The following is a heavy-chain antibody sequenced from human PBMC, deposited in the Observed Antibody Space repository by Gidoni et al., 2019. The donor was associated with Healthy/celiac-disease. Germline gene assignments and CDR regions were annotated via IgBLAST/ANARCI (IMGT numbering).Heavy chain of an antibody. CDR3: AKNRRGCTNGVCYYYGMDV. J-gene: IGHJ6*02. V-gene: IGHV3-23*01. CDR1: GFTFSSYA. CDR2: ISGSGGST. D-gene: IGHD2-8*01. Sequence: EVQLLESGGGLVQPGGSLRLSCAASGFTFSSYAMSWVRQAPGKGLEWVSAISGSGGSTYYADSVKGRFTISRDNSKNTLYLQMNSLRAEDTAVYYCAKNRRGCTNGVCYYYGMDVWGQGTTVTVSS.